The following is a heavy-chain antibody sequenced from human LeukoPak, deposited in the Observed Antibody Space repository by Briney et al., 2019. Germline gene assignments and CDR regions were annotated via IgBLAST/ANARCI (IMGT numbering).Heavy chain of an antibody. Sequence: GASVKVSCKASGYTFTSYYMHWVRQAPGQGLEWMGIINPSGGSTSYAQKFQGRVTMTRDTSTSTVYMELSSLRSEDTAVYYCARDRKYYYDSSGYYLPDYDYWGQGTLVTVSS. V-gene: IGHV1-46*01. CDR2: INPSGGST. CDR1: GYTFTSYY. D-gene: IGHD3-22*01. CDR3: ARDRKYYYDSSGYYLPDYDY. J-gene: IGHJ4*02.